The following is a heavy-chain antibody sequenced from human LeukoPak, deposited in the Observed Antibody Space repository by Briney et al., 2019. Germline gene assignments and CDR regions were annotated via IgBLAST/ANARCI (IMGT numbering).Heavy chain of an antibody. Sequence: SETLSLTCTVSGGSISSGSYYWSWIRQPAGKGLECIGRIYTSGSTNYNPSLKSRVTISVDTSKNQFSLKLSSVTAADTAVYYCAREDYYDSSGYCYYWGQGTLVTVSS. CDR1: GGSISSGSYY. V-gene: IGHV4-61*02. CDR3: AREDYYDSSGYCYY. J-gene: IGHJ4*02. CDR2: IYTSGST. D-gene: IGHD3-22*01.